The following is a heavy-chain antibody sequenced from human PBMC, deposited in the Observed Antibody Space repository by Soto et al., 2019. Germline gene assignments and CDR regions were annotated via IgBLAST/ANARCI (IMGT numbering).Heavy chain of an antibody. V-gene: IGHV3-7*04. J-gene: IGHJ1*01. CDR2: IKQDGSET. CDR1: GFTFSAYW. Sequence: EVQLVESGGGLVQPGGSLRLSCAASGFTFSAYWRNWVRQAPGKGLEWVANIKQDGSETRYVDSVKGRFTISRDNAKNSLYLQMDSLRDEDTAVYYCSGGTGWLETDWGQGTLVTVSS. D-gene: IGHD6-19*01. CDR3: SGGTGWLETD.